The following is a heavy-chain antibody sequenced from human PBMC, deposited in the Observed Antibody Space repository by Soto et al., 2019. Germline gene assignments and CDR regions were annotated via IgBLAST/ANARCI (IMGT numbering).Heavy chain of an antibody. CDR2: IYHSGYT. V-gene: IGHV4-30-2*01. CDR3: ARDQLEGNWFDP. D-gene: IGHD1-1*01. Sequence: SETLSLTCTVSGGSVSSGGYAWNWIRQAPGKGLEWIGYIYHSGYTLYNPSLKGRVTISVDKSKNHFSLNLTSVTAADTAVYYCARDQLEGNWFDPWGQGTLVTVSS. CDR1: GGSVSSGGYA. J-gene: IGHJ5*02.